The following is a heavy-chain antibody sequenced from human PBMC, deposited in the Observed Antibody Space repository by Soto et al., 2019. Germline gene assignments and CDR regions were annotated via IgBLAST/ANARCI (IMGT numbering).Heavy chain of an antibody. CDR3: ARENIVPRMGASDI. V-gene: IGHV1-3*04. J-gene: IGHJ3*02. D-gene: IGHD5-12*01. CDR1: GYTFTYYA. Sequence: QAQLVQSGAEVKKPGASVKVSCKASGYTFTYYAIYWVRQAPGQRLEWMGWISTGNENTKYSQKLQGTVTINRDTSASTVYIGLSRLRSEDTAVYYCARENIVPRMGASDIWGQGTVVTVSS. CDR2: ISTGNENT.